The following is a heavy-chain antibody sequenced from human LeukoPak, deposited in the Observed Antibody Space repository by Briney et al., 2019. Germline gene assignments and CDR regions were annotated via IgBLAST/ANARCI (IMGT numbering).Heavy chain of an antibody. CDR2: ISYSGNT. V-gene: IGHV4-59*01. D-gene: IGHD1-26*01. CDR1: GDFISSYY. J-gene: IGHJ4*02. CDR3: ARVGRGDHTWGSYSFDY. Sequence: PSETLSLTCTVSGDFISSYYWSWIRQPPGKALEWIGYISYSGNTNHNPSLKNRVTISIDTSNNHFSLRLTSVTAADTAVYYCARVGRGDHTWGSYSFDYWGRGTLVTVSS.